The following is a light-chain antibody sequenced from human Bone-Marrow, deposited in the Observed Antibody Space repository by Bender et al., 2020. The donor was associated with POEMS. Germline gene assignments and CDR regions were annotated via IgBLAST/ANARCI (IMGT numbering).Light chain of an antibody. CDR1: SSNIGAHA. J-gene: IGLJ2*01. CDR3: QSYDSSLSVV. Sequence: QSVLTHPPSASGTPGQRVTISCSGGSSNIGAHAVNWYHHLPGTAPKLLIYSSHRRPSEVPDRFSGSRSGTSASLAITGLQAEDEADYYCQSYDSSLSVVVGGGTKLTVL. V-gene: IGLV1-44*01. CDR2: SSH.